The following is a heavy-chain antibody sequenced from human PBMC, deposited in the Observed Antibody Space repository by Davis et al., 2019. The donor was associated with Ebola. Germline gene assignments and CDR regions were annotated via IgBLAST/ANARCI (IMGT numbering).Heavy chain of an antibody. CDR3: AKDLDVRGVYYFDY. D-gene: IGHD2/OR15-2a*01. CDR1: GFMFDDYA. CDR2: ISWNSGSI. Sequence: SLKISCAASGFMFDDYAMHWVRQAPGKGLEWVSGISWNSGSIGYADSVKGRFTISRDNAKNSLYLQMNSLRADDTAFYYCAKDLDVRGVYYFDYRGQGTLVTVSS. V-gene: IGHV3-9*01. J-gene: IGHJ4*02.